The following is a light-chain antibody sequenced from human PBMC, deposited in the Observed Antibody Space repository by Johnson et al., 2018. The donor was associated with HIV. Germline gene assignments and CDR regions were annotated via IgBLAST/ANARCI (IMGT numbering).Light chain of an antibody. CDR2: ENN. J-gene: IGLJ1*01. CDR1: SSYIGNNY. CDR3: GTWDSSLSAHYV. V-gene: IGLV1-51*02. Sequence: QSVLTQPPSVSAAPGQKVTISCSGSSSYIGNNYVSWYQQLPGTAPKLLIYENNKRPSGIPDRFSGSTSGTSATLGITGLQTGDEADYYCGTWDSSLSAHYVFGTGTKVTVL.